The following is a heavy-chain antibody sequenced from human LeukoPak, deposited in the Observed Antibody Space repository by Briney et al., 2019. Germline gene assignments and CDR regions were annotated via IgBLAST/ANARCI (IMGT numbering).Heavy chain of an antibody. J-gene: IGHJ4*02. Sequence: SETLSLTCTVSGASIYTSSSYWGWVRQPPGEGLEWIASVYYTGSTYYRPSLKSRATIPVDTSKNQFSLELNSVTAADTAVYYCTTSRTNDCSRPSCYTDYWGQGTLVTVSS. V-gene: IGHV4-39*01. CDR2: VYYTGST. D-gene: IGHD2-2*02. CDR3: TTSRTNDCSRPSCYTDY. CDR1: GASIYTSSSY.